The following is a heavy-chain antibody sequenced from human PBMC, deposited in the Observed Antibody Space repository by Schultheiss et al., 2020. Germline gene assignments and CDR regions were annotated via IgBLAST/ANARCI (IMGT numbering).Heavy chain of an antibody. Sequence: GGSLRLSCAASGFTFSSYAMHWVRQAPGKGLEWVAVISYDGSNKYYADSVKGRFTISRDNSKNTLYLQMNSLRAEDTAVYYCAKDSSGDIVATIAYWGQGTLVTVSS. CDR2: ISYDGSNK. J-gene: IGHJ4*02. CDR1: GFTFSSYA. D-gene: IGHD5-12*01. V-gene: IGHV3-30-3*01. CDR3: AKDSSGDIVATIAY.